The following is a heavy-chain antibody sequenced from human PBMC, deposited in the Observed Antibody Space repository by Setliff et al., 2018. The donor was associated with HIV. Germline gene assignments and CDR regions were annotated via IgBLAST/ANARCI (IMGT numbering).Heavy chain of an antibody. CDR2: ISGYNGNT. V-gene: IGHV1-18*01. CDR3: ARVGSYWTQFDY. CDR1: GYTFTSYG. J-gene: IGHJ4*01. Sequence: GASVKVSCKASGYTFTSYGISWVRQAPGQGLEWMGWISGYNGNTNFAQKLQGRVTMTTDTSTSTAYMELRSLRSEDTAVYYCARVGSYWTQFDYWGQGTLVTVSS. D-gene: IGHD2-15*01.